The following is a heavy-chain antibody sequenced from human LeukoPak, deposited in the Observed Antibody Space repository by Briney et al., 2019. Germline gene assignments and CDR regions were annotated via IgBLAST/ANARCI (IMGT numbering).Heavy chain of an antibody. CDR2: INADSGAT. V-gene: IGHV1-18*04. CDR3: ARVYSSGWSTAEYLQH. Sequence: ASVKVSCKASGYTFTGYFLHWVRQAPGQGLEWMGWINADSGATNYAQKLQGRVTMTTDTSTSTAYMELRSLRSDDTAVYYCARVYSSGWSTAEYLQHWGQGTLVTVSS. CDR1: GYTFTGYF. D-gene: IGHD6-19*01. J-gene: IGHJ1*01.